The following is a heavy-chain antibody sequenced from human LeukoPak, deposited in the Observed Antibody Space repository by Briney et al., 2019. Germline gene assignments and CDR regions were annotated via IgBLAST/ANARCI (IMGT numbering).Heavy chain of an antibody. Sequence: PGGSLRLSCAASGFTFSNYAMNWVRQAPGKGLEWVSTMSDSGGSTYYADSVKGRFTISRDNSKNTLYLQMNSLRAEDTAVYYRARDRIWSGYHDAFDIWGQGTKVTVSS. CDR2: MSDSGGST. CDR3: ARDRIWSGYHDAFDI. D-gene: IGHD3-3*01. V-gene: IGHV3-23*01. CDR1: GFTFSNYA. J-gene: IGHJ3*02.